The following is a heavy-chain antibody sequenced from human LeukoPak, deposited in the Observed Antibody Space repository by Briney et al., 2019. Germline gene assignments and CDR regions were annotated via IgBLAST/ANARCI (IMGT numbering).Heavy chain of an antibody. CDR3: ARDPRSYSGYDNY. CDR1: EFTFSSYG. J-gene: IGHJ4*02. V-gene: IGHV3-33*01. Sequence: GGSLRLSCAASEFTFSSYGMHWLRQAPGKGLEWVAVIWYDGSNKYYADSVKGRFTISRDNSKNTLYLQMNRLRAEDTAVYYCARDPRSYSGYDNYWGQGTLVTVSS. CDR2: IWYDGSNK. D-gene: IGHD5-12*01.